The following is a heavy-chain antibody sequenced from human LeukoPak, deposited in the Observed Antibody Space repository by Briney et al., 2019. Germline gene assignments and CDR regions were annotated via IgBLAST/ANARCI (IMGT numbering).Heavy chain of an antibody. CDR3: ARGGTWIREYYFDY. J-gene: IGHJ4*02. Sequence: SVKVSCKASGGTFSGYAISWVRQVPGQGLEWMGRIIPIFGTANYAQKFQGRVTITTDESTSTAYMELSSLRSEDTAVYYCARGGTWIREYYFDYWGQGTLVTVSS. D-gene: IGHD5-18*01. CDR2: IIPIFGTA. V-gene: IGHV1-69*05. CDR1: GGTFSGYA.